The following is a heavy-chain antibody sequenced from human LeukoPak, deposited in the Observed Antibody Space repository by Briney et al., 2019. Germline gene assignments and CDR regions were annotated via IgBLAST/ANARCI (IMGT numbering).Heavy chain of an antibody. D-gene: IGHD2-2*01. J-gene: IGHJ4*02. Sequence: PGGSLRLSCAASGFTFNTYAMSWVRQAPGKGLEWVSSISENGESTYYADSVKGRFTISRDNSKNTLYLQMNSLRAEDTAVYYCAKDLVHADIVVVPAASPLDYWGQGTLVTVSS. V-gene: IGHV3-23*01. CDR2: ISENGEST. CDR1: GFTFNTYA. CDR3: AKDLVHADIVVVPAASPLDY.